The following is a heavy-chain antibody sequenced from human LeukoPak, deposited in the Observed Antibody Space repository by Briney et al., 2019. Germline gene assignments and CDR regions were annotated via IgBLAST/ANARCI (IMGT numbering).Heavy chain of an antibody. CDR3: AKRITVVARDAFDI. V-gene: IGHV3-23*01. Sequence: GGSLRLSCAASGFTFSTYAMSWVRQAPGKGLEWVSSISGSGGSTFYADSVKGRFTISRDNSENTLYLQMNSLRAEDTAVYYCAKRITVVARDAFDIWGQGTMVTVSS. CDR1: GFTFSTYA. D-gene: IGHD6-19*01. CDR2: ISGSGGST. J-gene: IGHJ3*02.